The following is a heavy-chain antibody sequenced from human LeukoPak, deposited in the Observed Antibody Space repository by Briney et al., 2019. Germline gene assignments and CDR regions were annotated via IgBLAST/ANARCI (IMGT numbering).Heavy chain of an antibody. J-gene: IGHJ4*02. D-gene: IGHD3-22*01. CDR3: AREYSSGYYQYFDY. Sequence: SETLSLTCTVSGDSISNYYWNWIRQSPGKGLEWIGYIHYSGSTKYNPSLKGRVTISVDSSKKQFSLKLNSVTAADTAVYFCAREYSSGYYQYFDYWGQGTLVTVSS. CDR2: IHYSGST. CDR1: GDSISNYY. V-gene: IGHV4-59*01.